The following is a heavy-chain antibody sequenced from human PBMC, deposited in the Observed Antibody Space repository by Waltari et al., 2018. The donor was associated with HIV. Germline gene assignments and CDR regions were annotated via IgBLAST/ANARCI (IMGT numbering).Heavy chain of an antibody. CDR3: ARGPITGGAWYFDL. D-gene: IGHD7-27*01. V-gene: IGHV4-34*01. Sequence: QVQLQQWGAGLLKPSETLSLTCAVYGGSFSGYYWSWIRQPPGKGLEWIGEINHSGSTNANPSLKSLVTIAVDTSKNQFSLKLGAVTAADTAVYYGARGPITGGAWYFDLWGRGTLVTVSS. CDR1: GGSFSGYY. J-gene: IGHJ2*01. CDR2: INHSGST.